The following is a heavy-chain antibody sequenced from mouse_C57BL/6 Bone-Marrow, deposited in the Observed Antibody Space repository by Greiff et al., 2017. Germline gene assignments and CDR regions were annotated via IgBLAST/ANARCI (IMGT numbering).Heavy chain of an antibody. V-gene: IGHV1-5*01. Sequence: EVQLQQSGTVLARPGASVKMSCKTSGYTFTSYWMHWVNQRPGQGLEWIGAIYTGNSDTSYNQKFKGKAKLTAFTSASTAYMELSNLTNEDSAVYYCARPSYYGSRSYAMDYWGQGTPVPVSS. J-gene: IGHJ4*01. CDR2: IYTGNSDT. D-gene: IGHD1-1*01. CDR3: ARPSYYGSRSYAMDY. CDR1: GYTFTSYW.